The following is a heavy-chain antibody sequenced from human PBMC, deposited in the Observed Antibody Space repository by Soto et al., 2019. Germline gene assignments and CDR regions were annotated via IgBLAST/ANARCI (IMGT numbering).Heavy chain of an antibody. Sequence: EVQLLDCGGGLVQPGGSLRLSCAASGFTFSNYAMTWVRQGPGKGLEWVSGISGSGGRSYYADSVKGRFTISRDNSKSTLYLQMNSLRAEDTAVYYCAKDYFVWSSEQPYYFDYWGQGTLVTVSS. CDR3: AKDYFVWSSEQPYYFDY. V-gene: IGHV3-23*01. D-gene: IGHD3-10*01. CDR2: ISGSGGRS. CDR1: GFTFSNYA. J-gene: IGHJ4*02.